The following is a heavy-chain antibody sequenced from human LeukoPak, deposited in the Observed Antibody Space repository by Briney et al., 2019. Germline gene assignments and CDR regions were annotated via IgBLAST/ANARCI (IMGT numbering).Heavy chain of an antibody. CDR3: AREVGGGATNYFDY. CDR2: IYSADSA. V-gene: IGHV3-53*01. J-gene: IGHJ4*02. D-gene: IGHD1-26*01. CDR1: GFTVSRNY. Sequence: GGSLRLSCAASGFTVSRNYMSWVRQAPGKGLEWVLVIYSADSAYYADSVRGRFTISRDNSKNTLYLQMNSLRADDTAVYYCAREVGGGATNYFDYWGQGTLVTVSS.